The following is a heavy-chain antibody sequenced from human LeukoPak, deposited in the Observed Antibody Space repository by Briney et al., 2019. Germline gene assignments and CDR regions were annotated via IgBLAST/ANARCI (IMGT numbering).Heavy chain of an antibody. CDR1: GFTFSSYA. D-gene: IGHD6-13*01. CDR2: ISGSGGST. Sequence: PGGSLRLSCAASGFTFSSYAMSWFRQAPGKGLEWVSAISGSGGSTYYADSVKGRFTISRDNSKNTLYLQMNSLRAEDTAVYYCAKEDGIAAAGRLYRYFDYWGQGTLVTVSS. CDR3: AKEDGIAAAGRLYRYFDY. V-gene: IGHV3-23*01. J-gene: IGHJ4*02.